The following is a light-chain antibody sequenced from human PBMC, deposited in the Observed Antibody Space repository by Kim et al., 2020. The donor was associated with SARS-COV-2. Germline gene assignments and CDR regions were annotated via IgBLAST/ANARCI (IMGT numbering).Light chain of an antibody. CDR2: ANN. CDR1: RSNIGAGYD. J-gene: IGLJ2*01. Sequence: VTTSCTGSRSNIGAGYDVHWYQQLPGTAPKLLISANNNRPSGVPDRFSGSRSVTSASLAITGLQAEDEADYYCQSYDSSLSVVVFGGGTKLTVL. V-gene: IGLV1-40*01. CDR3: QSYDSSLSVVV.